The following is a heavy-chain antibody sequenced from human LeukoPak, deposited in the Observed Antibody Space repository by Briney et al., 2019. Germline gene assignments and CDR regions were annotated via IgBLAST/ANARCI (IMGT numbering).Heavy chain of an antibody. V-gene: IGHV1-18*01. Sequence: GASVKVSCKASGYTFTSYGISWVRQAPGQGLEWMGWISAYNGNTNYAQKLQGRVTITADKSTSTAYMELSSLRSEDTAVYYCARVVDDSRSDYFDYWGQGTLVTVSS. J-gene: IGHJ4*02. CDR3: ARVVDDSRSDYFDY. CDR2: ISAYNGNT. D-gene: IGHD3-22*01. CDR1: GYTFTSYG.